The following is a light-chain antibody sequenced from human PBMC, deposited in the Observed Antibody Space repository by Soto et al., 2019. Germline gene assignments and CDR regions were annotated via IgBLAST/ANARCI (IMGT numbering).Light chain of an antibody. J-gene: IGKJ5*01. CDR2: GAF. CDR1: PSVTNY. Sequence: EIVLTQSPATLSLSPGERATLSCRASPSVTNYLAWYQQKPGQPPRLLIYGAFNRAAAIPARFSGSGSAKDFTHDISSLEPVDSAVYYGQQLHIWPPVTFGQGTRLELK. CDR3: QQLHIWPPVT. V-gene: IGKV3-11*01.